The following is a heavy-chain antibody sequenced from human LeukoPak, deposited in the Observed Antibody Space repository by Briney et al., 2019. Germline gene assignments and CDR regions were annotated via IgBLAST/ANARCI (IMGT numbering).Heavy chain of an antibody. CDR2: ISGSGGST. D-gene: IGHD6-19*01. Sequence: PGGSLRLSCAASGFTFSSYAMSWVRQAPGKGLEWVSAISGSGGSTYYADSVKGRFTISRDNSKNTLYLQMNSLRAEDTAVYYCAKDLLVTGSGWYPGGAFDIWGQGTMVTVSS. J-gene: IGHJ3*02. CDR1: GFTFSSYA. CDR3: AKDLLVTGSGWYPGGAFDI. V-gene: IGHV3-23*01.